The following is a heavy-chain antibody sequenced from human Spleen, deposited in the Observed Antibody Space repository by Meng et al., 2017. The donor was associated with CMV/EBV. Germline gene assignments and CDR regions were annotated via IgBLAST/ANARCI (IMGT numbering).Heavy chain of an antibody. J-gene: IGHJ3*01. D-gene: IGHD5/OR15-5a*01. CDR3: ARNVYELLSEGAFDA. Sequence: GESLKISCAASGFAFSNYEMAWVRQGPGKGLEWVSYISPGGTTMYYADSVRGRFTISRDNAKNSLYLQMNSLRAEDTAVYYCARNVYELLSEGAFDAWGQGTVVTVSS. CDR1: GFAFSNYE. V-gene: IGHV3-48*03. CDR2: ISPGGTTM.